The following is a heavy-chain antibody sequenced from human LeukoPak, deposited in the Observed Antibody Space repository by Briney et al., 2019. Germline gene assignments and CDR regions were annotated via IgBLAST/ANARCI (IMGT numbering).Heavy chain of an antibody. CDR2: ISSSGSTI. CDR1: GFTFSDYY. Sequence: GGSLRLSCAASGFTFSDYYMSWIRQAPGKGLEWVSYISSSGSTIYYADSVKGRFTISRDNAKNSLYLQMSSLRAEDTAVYYCARPSLAAAGTYYFDYWGQGTLVTVSS. CDR3: ARPSLAAAGTYYFDY. V-gene: IGHV3-11*01. D-gene: IGHD6-13*01. J-gene: IGHJ4*02.